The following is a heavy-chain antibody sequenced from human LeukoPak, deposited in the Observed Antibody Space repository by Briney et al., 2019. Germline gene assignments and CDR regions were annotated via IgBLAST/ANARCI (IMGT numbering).Heavy chain of an antibody. CDR2: IRYDGSNK. Sequence: GGSLRLSCAASGFTFSSYGMHWVRQAPGKGLEWVAFIRYDGSNKYYADSVKGRFTISRDNSKNTLYLQMNSLRAEDTAVYYCATLVGADFDYWSQGTMVTASS. CDR3: ATLVGADFDY. D-gene: IGHD1-26*01. V-gene: IGHV3-30*02. J-gene: IGHJ4*02. CDR1: GFTFSSYG.